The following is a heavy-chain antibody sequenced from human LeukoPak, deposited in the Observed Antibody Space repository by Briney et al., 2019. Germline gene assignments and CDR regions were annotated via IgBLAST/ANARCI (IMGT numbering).Heavy chain of an antibody. D-gene: IGHD6-13*01. J-gene: IGHJ5*02. CDR2: ISYDGSNK. Sequence: GGSLRLSCAASGFTFSSYAMHWVRQAPGKGLEWVAVISYDGSNKYYADSVKGRFTISRDNSKNTLYLQMNSLRAEDTAVYYCARKVGYSSSWYPYNWFDPWGQGTLVTVSS. V-gene: IGHV3-30*04. CDR1: GFTFSSYA. CDR3: ARKVGYSSSWYPYNWFDP.